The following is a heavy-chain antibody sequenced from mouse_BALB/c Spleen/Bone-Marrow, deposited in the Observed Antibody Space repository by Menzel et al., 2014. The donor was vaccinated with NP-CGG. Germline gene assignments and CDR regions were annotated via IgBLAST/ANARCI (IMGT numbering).Heavy chain of an antibody. Sequence: EVQLQQSGGGLVQPGGSLKLSCAASGFDFSRYWMSWVRQAPGKGLEWIGEINPDSSTINYTPSLKDKFIISRDNAKNTLYLQMSKVRPEDTALYYCARRWDVYYFDYWGQGTTLTVSS. D-gene: IGHD4-1*01. CDR3: ARRWDVYYFDY. J-gene: IGHJ2*01. CDR2: INPDSSTI. V-gene: IGHV4-1*02. CDR1: GFDFSRYW.